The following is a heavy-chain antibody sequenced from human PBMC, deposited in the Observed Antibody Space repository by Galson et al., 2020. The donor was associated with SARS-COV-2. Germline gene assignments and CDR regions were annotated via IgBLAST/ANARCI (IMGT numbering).Heavy chain of an antibody. Sequence: ASVNVFCKASGYMFTSYTIHWVRQAPGQRPEWMGWISAGNGETKYSQNLQGRVTITRGTSATTVYMELTSLTSEDTAIYYCARCPEGWELPRDLWGQGTPVTVS. CDR3: ARCPEGWELPRDL. CDR1: GYMFTSYT. J-gene: IGHJ5*02. V-gene: IGHV1-3*01. D-gene: IGHD1-26*01. CDR2: ISAGNGET.